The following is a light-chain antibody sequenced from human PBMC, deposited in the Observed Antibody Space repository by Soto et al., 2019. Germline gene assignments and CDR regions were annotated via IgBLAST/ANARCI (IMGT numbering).Light chain of an antibody. CDR1: NIGSKS. CDR2: YDS. Sequence: SYELTQPPSVSVAPGKTARITCGGNNIGSKSVHWYQQKPGQAPVLVIYYDSDRPSGIPERFSGSNSGNTATLTISRVEAGDEADYFCQVWDGSSDQAVFGGGTQLTVL. CDR3: QVWDGSSDQAV. J-gene: IGLJ7*01. V-gene: IGLV3-21*04.